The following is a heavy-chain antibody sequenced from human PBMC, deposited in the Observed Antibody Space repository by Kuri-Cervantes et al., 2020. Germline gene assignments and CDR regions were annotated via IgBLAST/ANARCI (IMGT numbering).Heavy chain of an antibody. J-gene: IGHJ5*02. V-gene: IGHV5-51*01. CDR1: GYSFTSYW. CDR3: ARAPILRGSSWYVRWFDP. D-gene: IGHD6-13*01. CDR2: IYPGDSGT. Sequence: KVSCKGSGYSFTSYWIGWVRQMPGKGLEWMGIIYPGDSGTRYSPSFQGQVTISADKSISTAYLQWSSLKASDTAMYYCARAPILRGSSWYVRWFDPWGQGTLVTVSS.